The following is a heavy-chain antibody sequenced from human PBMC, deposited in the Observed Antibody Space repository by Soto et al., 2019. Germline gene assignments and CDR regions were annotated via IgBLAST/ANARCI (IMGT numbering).Heavy chain of an antibody. CDR1: GFTFSDYY. J-gene: IGHJ6*02. Sequence: GGSLRLSCAASGFTFSDYYMSWIRQAPGKGLEWVSYISSSGSTIYYADSVKGRFTISRDNAKNSLYLQMNSLRAEDTAVYYCARSQGYRAWFGETYYYYYGMDVWGQGTKVTVSS. CDR3: ARSQGYRAWFGETYYYYYGMDV. D-gene: IGHD3-10*01. V-gene: IGHV3-11*01. CDR2: ISSSGSTI.